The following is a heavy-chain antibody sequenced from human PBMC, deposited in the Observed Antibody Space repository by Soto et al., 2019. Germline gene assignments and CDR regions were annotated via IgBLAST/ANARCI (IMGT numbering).Heavy chain of an antibody. J-gene: IGHJ4*02. Sequence: LSETLSLTCAVYGGSFSGYYWSWIRQPPGKGLEWIGEINHSGSTNYNPSLKSRVTISVDTSKNQFSLKLSSVTAADTAVYYCARGCRMFTYYDLWSGPLHFDYWGQGTLVTVSS. CDR3: ARGCRMFTYYDLWSGPLHFDY. CDR2: INHSGST. CDR1: GGSFSGYY. V-gene: IGHV4-34*01. D-gene: IGHD3-3*01.